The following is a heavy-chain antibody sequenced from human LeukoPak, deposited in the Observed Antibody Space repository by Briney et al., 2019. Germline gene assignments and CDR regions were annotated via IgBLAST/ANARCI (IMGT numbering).Heavy chain of an antibody. CDR1: GGSISSYY. J-gene: IGHJ5*02. D-gene: IGHD3-22*01. Sequence: SEILSLTCTVSGGSISSYYWSWIRQPPGKGLEWIGYIYTSGSTNYNPSLKSRVTISVDTSKNQFSLKLTSVTAADTAVYYCARPYYYDSRIDPWGQGTLVTDSS. CDR2: IYTSGST. V-gene: IGHV4-4*09. CDR3: ARPYYYDSRIDP.